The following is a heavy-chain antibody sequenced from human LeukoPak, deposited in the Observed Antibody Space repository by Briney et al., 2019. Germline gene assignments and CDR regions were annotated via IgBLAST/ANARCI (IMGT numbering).Heavy chain of an antibody. J-gene: IGHJ4*02. Sequence: PGGSLRLSCVGSGFTFRSHAMSWVRQAPEKGLEFVSGIYENGGTTYYADSVKGRFTISRDNAKNSLYLQMNSLRAEDTAVYYCARTAGVDFWSGYPYYFDYWGQGTLVTVSS. CDR2: IYENGGTT. D-gene: IGHD3-3*01. V-gene: IGHV3-23*01. CDR1: GFTFRSHA. CDR3: ARTAGVDFWSGYPYYFDY.